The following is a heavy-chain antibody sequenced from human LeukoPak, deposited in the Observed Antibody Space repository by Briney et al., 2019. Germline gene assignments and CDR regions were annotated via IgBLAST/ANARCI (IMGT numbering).Heavy chain of an antibody. V-gene: IGHV1-18*01. CDR1: GYTFTSYG. Sequence: ASVKVSCKASGYTFTSYGISWVRQAPGQGLEWMGWISAYNGNTNYAQKLQGRVTMTTDASTSTAYMELRSLRSDDTAVYYCARPYYGGNSGDYWGQGTLVTVSS. D-gene: IGHD4-23*01. J-gene: IGHJ4*02. CDR3: ARPYYGGNSGDY. CDR2: ISAYNGNT.